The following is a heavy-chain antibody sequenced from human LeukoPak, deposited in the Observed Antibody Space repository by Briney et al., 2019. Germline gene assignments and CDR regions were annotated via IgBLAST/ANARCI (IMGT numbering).Heavy chain of an antibody. J-gene: IGHJ4*02. CDR1: GGSISSYY. CDR3: AREGSQSFDY. CDR2: ISTSGST. V-gene: IGHV4-4*07. Sequence: SETLSLTCTVSGGSISSYYWSWIRQPAGKGLESIGHISTSGSTYYNPSLKSRVTISVDTSKNQFSLKLSSVTAADTAVYYCAREGSQSFDYWGQGTLVTVSS. D-gene: IGHD3-10*01.